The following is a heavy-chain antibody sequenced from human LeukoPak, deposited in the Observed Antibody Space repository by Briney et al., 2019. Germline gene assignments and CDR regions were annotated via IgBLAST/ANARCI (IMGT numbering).Heavy chain of an antibody. D-gene: IGHD4-17*01. CDR1: GGSISISSF. CDR2: IYYRGTT. Sequence: PETLSLTCTVSGGSISISSFWGWIRQSPGRGLEWIATIYYRGTTFYNPSLKSRVTISLDTSKNQFSLKLSSATAADTAVYFCARPYQDYGDYWYFDLWGRGTLVTVSS. CDR3: ARPYQDYGDYWYFDL. V-gene: IGHV4-39*01. J-gene: IGHJ2*01.